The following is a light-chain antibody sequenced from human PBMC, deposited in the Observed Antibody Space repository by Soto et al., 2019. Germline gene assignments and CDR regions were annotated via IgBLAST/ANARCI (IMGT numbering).Light chain of an antibody. Sequence: EIVLTQSPGTLSLSPGERATLSCRASQSVSTNQLAWYQQKPGQAPRLLIYDASNRATGIPARFSGSGSGTDFTLTISSLEPEDFAVYYCQQRSSWPSLTFGGGTKVDIK. CDR3: QQRSSWPSLT. CDR1: QSVSTN. V-gene: IGKV3-11*01. J-gene: IGKJ4*01. CDR2: DAS.